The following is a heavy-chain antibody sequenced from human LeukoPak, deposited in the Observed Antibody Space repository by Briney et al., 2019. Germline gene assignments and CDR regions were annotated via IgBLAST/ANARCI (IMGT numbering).Heavy chain of an antibody. CDR1: GGSFSGYY. D-gene: IGHD3-16*02. CDR3: ARRVSLCAAFDI. CDR2: INHSGST. V-gene: IGHV4-34*01. J-gene: IGHJ3*02. Sequence: SETLSLTCAVYGGSFSGYYWSWIRQPPGKGLEWIGEINHSGSTNYNPSLKSRVSISVDTSKSQFSLNLNSVTAADTAVYYCARRVSLCAAFDIWGLGTLVTVSS.